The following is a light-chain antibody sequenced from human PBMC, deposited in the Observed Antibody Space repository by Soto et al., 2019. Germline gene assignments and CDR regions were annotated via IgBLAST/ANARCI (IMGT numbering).Light chain of an antibody. V-gene: IGLV4-69*01. CDR1: DGHSDYA. CDR3: QTWGAGIVV. Sequence: QLVLTQSPSASASLGASVKLTCTLSDGHSDYAVAWHQQQPEKGPRYLMKVNTDGSHAKGDGIPDRSSGSSSGTERYLTISSLRSEDEAVYYCQTWGAGIVVFGGGTKLTVL. CDR2: VNTDGSH. J-gene: IGLJ3*02.